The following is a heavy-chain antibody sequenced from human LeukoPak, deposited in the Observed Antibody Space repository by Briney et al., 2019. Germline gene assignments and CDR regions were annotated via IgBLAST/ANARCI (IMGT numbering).Heavy chain of an antibody. CDR1: GFTFSSYS. Sequence: GGSLRLSCAASGFTFSSYSMNWVRQAPGKGLEWVSSISSSSSYIYYADSVKGRFTISRDNAKNSLYPQMNSLRAEDTAVYYCARDTQVEMAFDYWGQGTLVTVSS. V-gene: IGHV3-21*01. CDR3: ARDTQVEMAFDY. D-gene: IGHD5-24*01. J-gene: IGHJ4*02. CDR2: ISSSSSYI.